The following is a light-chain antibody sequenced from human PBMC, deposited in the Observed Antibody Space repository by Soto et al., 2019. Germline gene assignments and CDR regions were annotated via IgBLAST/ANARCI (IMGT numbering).Light chain of an antibody. CDR3: GSYTTSSNYV. Sequence: QSALTQPASVSGSPGQSITISCTGTSSDVGGYDYVSWYQQHPGKAPKLMIYEVTYRPSGVSNRFSGSKSDNTASLTISGLQAEDEADYYCGSYTTSSNYVFGTGTKVIVL. CDR1: SSDVGGYDY. V-gene: IGLV2-14*01. CDR2: EVT. J-gene: IGLJ1*01.